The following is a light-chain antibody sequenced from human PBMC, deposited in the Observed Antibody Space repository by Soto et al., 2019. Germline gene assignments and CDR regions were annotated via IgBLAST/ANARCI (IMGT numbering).Light chain of an antibody. V-gene: IGLV2-14*01. Sequence: QSALTQPASVSGSPGQSITISCTGTRSDVGGYNYLSWYQQHPGKAPKVMIYEVSNRPSGVSNRFSGAKSGNTASLTISGLQAEYEADYFCSSYTTSGTPVFGGGTKLTVL. J-gene: IGLJ3*02. CDR1: RSDVGGYNY. CDR3: SSYTTSGTPV. CDR2: EVS.